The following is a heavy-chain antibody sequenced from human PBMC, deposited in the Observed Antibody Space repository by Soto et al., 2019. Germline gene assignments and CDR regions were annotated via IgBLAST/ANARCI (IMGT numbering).Heavy chain of an antibody. Sequence: QVQLVESGGGVVQPGRSLRLSCAASGFSFSNCGMHWVRQAPGKGLEWVAAISSDGSDKYYSESVKGRFTISRDNSKNTLFLQMNSLGVEDTAVYYCVKGSEVARQELDYWGQGTLVTVSP. CDR1: GFSFSNCG. CDR3: VKGSEVARQELDY. J-gene: IGHJ4*02. D-gene: IGHD2-15*01. CDR2: ISSDGSDK. V-gene: IGHV3-30*18.